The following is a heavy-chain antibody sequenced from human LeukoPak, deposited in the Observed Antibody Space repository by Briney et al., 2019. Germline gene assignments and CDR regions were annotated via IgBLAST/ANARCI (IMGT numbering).Heavy chain of an antibody. Sequence: GGSLRLSCAASGFTFSGSPILWVRQASGKGLEWVGRIRSKADNYATAYAASVQGRCTISRDDSKNTAYLQLNSLKTEDTAVYYCTQSNYWGQGALVTVSS. J-gene: IGHJ4*02. CDR3: TQSNY. V-gene: IGHV3-73*01. CDR2: IRSKADNYAT. CDR1: GFTFSGSP.